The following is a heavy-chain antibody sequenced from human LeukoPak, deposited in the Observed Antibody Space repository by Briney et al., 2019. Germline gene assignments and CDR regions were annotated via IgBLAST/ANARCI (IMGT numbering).Heavy chain of an antibody. Sequence: PGGSLRLPCAASGFTVSSNYMSWVRQAPGKGLEWVSAISGSGGSTYYADSVKGRFTISRDNSKNTLYLQMNSLRAEDTAVYYCAKSIRGWVGYFDYWGQGTLVTVSS. CDR2: ISGSGGST. J-gene: IGHJ4*02. CDR3: AKSIRGWVGYFDY. CDR1: GFTVSSNY. D-gene: IGHD1-14*01. V-gene: IGHV3-23*01.